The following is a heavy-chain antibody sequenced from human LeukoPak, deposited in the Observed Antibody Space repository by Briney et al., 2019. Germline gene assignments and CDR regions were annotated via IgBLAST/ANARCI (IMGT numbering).Heavy chain of an antibody. CDR3: AREGGFFRPLDY. J-gene: IGHJ4*02. CDR1: GGSVTSTNW. D-gene: IGHD3-3*01. V-gene: IGHV4-4*02. Sequence: SRTLSLTCGVSGGSVTSTNWWTWVRQPPGKGLEWIGEVHLDGRTNYNPSLKSRLTISVDLSENHISLKLTSVTAADTAVYYCAREGGFFRPLDYSGQGTLVTVSS. CDR2: VHLDGRT.